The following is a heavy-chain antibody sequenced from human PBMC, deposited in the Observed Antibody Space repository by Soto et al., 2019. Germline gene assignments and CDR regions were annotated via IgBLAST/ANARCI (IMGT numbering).Heavy chain of an antibody. CDR1: GGSISSGGYY. CDR3: ARGVELLSYYFDY. J-gene: IGHJ4*02. CDR2: IYYSGST. V-gene: IGHV4-31*03. Sequence: PSETLSLTCTVSGGSISSGGYYWSWIRQHPGKGLEWIGYIYYSGSTYYNQSLKSRVTISVDTSKNQFYLKLSSVTAADTAVYYGARGVELLSYYFDYWGLGTLVTVSS. D-gene: IGHD1-7*01.